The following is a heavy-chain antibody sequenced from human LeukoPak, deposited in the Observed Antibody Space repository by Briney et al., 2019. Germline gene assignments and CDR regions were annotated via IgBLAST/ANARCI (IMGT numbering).Heavy chain of an antibody. J-gene: IGHJ5*02. Sequence: QPGGSLRLSCAASGFTFSSYWMHWVRQAPGMGLVWVARINRDGTTTSYTDSVKGRFTISRDNAKNTLFLQMNSLRAEDTAVYYCARAGLGTSSGWHGDWFDPWGQGTLVTVSS. CDR1: GFTFSSYW. CDR3: ARAGLGTSSGWHGDWFDP. D-gene: IGHD6-19*01. CDR2: INRDGTTT. V-gene: IGHV3-74*01.